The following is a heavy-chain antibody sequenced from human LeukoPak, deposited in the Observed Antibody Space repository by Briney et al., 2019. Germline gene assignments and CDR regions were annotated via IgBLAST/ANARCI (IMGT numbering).Heavy chain of an antibody. CDR3: ASKTYDFWSAKGPMDV. CDR2: IIPIFGTA. CDR1: GGTFSSYA. D-gene: IGHD3-3*01. V-gene: IGHV1-69*13. Sequence: SVKVSCKASGGTFSSYAISWVRQTPGQGLEWMGGIIPIFGTANYAQKFQGRVTITADESTSTAYMELSSLRSEDTAVYYCASKTYDFWSAKGPMDVWGKGTTVTVSS. J-gene: IGHJ6*03.